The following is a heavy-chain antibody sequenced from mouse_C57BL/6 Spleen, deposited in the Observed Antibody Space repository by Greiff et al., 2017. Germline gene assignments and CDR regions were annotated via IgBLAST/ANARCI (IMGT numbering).Heavy chain of an antibody. CDR3: ARWYYGSSYWFAY. V-gene: IGHV1-50*01. CDR1: GYTFTSYW. D-gene: IGHD1-1*01. J-gene: IGHJ3*01. Sequence: VQLQQPGAELVKPGASVKLSCKASGYTFTSYWMQWVKQRPGQGLEWIGEIDPSDSYTNYNQKFKGKAKLTVATSSSTAYMQLSSLTSEDSAVYYCARWYYGSSYWFAYWGQGTLVTVSA. CDR2: IDPSDSYT.